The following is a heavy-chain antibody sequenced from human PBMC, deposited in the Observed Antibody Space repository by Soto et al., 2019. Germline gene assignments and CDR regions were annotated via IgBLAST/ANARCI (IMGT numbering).Heavy chain of an antibody. Sequence: PSETLSLTCTVSGGSISSGGYYWSWIRQHPGKGLEWIGYIYYSGSTYYNPSLKSRVTISVDTSKNQFSLKLSSVTAADTAVYYCARAQDRYYYGMDVWGQGTTVTVSS. V-gene: IGHV4-31*03. CDR1: GGSISSGGYY. J-gene: IGHJ6*02. CDR2: IYYSGST. CDR3: ARAQDRYYYGMDV.